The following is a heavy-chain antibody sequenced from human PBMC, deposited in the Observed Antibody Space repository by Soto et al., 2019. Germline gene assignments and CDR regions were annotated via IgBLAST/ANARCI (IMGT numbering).Heavy chain of an antibody. CDR3: AREYGGNSGTSDY. J-gene: IGHJ4*02. Sequence: QVQLQQWGAGLLKPSETLSLTCAVYGGSFSGYYWSWIRQPPGKGLEWIGEINHSGSTNYNPSRNSRVTISVDTSKNQFSLTLSSVTAADTAVYYCAREYGGNSGTSDYRGQGTLVTVSS. CDR1: GGSFSGYY. D-gene: IGHD2-21*02. V-gene: IGHV4-34*01. CDR2: INHSGST.